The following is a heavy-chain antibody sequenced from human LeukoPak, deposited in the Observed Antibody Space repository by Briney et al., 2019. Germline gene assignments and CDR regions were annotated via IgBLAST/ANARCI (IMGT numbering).Heavy chain of an antibody. CDR2: IYPCDSNT. D-gene: IGHD2-2*01. V-gene: IGHV5-51*01. J-gene: IGHJ3*02. CDR1: GYSFTSYW. Sequence: PGESLKISCKGSGYSFTSYWIGWVRQMPGKGLEWMGIIYPCDSNTRYSPSFQGQVTISADKSTSTAFLQWSSLKASDTAMYYCARTSYCSSTSCYGGKNAFDIWGQGTMVTVSS. CDR3: ARTSYCSSTSCYGGKNAFDI.